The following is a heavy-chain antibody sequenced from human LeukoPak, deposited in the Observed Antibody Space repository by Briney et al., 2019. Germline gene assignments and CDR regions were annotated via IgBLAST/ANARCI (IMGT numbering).Heavy chain of an antibody. D-gene: IGHD4-17*01. CDR2: IYYSGST. Sequence: PSETLSLTCTVSGGSVSSGSYYWSWIRQPPGKGLEWIGYIYYSGSTNYNPSFKSRVTISVDTSKNQFSLKLSSVTAADTAVYYCARFISTTVTTGYYYGMDVWGQGTTVTVSS. CDR3: ARFISTTVTTGYYYGMDV. CDR1: GGSVSSGSYY. V-gene: IGHV4-61*01. J-gene: IGHJ6*02.